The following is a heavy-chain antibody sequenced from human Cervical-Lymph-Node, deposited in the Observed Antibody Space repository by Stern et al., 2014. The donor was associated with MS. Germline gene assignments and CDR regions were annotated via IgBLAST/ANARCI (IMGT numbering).Heavy chain of an antibody. J-gene: IGHJ4*02. CDR3: AAGALRFFDY. CDR2: IYDSGNT. CDR1: GHSINSGGYY. Sequence: QLQLQESGPGLVKPSQTLSLTCTVSGHSINSGGYYWSWIRQQPGKGLEWIGYIYDSGNTYYNPSLKSRVTMSIDTSKNQFSLRLGSVTAADTAVYYCAAGALRFFDYWGQGTLVTVSS. D-gene: IGHD3-3*01. V-gene: IGHV4-31*03.